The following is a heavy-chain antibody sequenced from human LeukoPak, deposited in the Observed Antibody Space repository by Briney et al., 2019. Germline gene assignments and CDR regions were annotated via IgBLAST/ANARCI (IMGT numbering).Heavy chain of an antibody. V-gene: IGHV3-23*01. D-gene: IGHD3-22*01. CDR2: ISGSGGST. CDR1: GFTFSSYA. CDR3: AKDHLAEYYYDSSGYYPDY. J-gene: IGHJ4*02. Sequence: GGSLRLSCAASGFTFSSYAMSWVHQAPGKGLEWVSAISGSGGSTYYADSVKGRFTISRDNSKNTLYLQMNSLRAEDTAVYYCAKDHLAEYYYDSSGYYPDYWGQGTLVTVSS.